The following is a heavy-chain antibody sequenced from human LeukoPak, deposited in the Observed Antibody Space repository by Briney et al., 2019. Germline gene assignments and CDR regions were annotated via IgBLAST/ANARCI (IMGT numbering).Heavy chain of an antibody. Sequence: GGSLRLSCAASGFTFSNYAMNWVRQTPGKGLEWVSSLRASGGITYYADSVRGRFTISRDNSKNTLFLQLNSLRAEDTAVYYCAKDRADVVPTMVLDYWGQGTLVTVSS. J-gene: IGHJ4*02. CDR2: LRASGGIT. V-gene: IGHV3-23*01. D-gene: IGHD5-12*01. CDR3: AKDRADVVPTMVLDY. CDR1: GFTFSNYA.